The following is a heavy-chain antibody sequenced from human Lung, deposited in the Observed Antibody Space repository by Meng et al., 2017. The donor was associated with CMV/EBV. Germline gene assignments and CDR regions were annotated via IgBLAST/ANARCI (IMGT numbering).Heavy chain of an antibody. J-gene: IGHJ3*02. D-gene: IGHD2-2*02. CDR3: ASILGYCSSTSCYSSAFDI. CDR1: GFTFSDYY. CDR2: ISSSGSTI. V-gene: IGHV3-11*01. Sequence: GGSXRLXXAASGFTFSDYYMSWIRQAPGKGLEWVSYISSSGSTIYYADSVKGRFTISRDNAKNSLYLQMNSLRAEDTAVYYCASILGYCSSTSCYSSAFDIWGQGTMVXVSS.